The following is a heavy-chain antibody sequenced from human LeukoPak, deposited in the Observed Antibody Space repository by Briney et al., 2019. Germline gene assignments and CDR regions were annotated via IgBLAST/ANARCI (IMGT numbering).Heavy chain of an antibody. Sequence: GGSLRLSCAASGFTFDDYAMHWVRQAPGKGLEWVSGISWNSGSIGYADSVKGRFTISRDNAKNSLYLQMNSLRAEDTALYYCAKGTMAAAGLDAFDIWGQGTMVTVSS. CDR2: ISWNSGSI. V-gene: IGHV3-9*01. J-gene: IGHJ3*02. CDR1: GFTFDDYA. CDR3: AKGTMAAAGLDAFDI. D-gene: IGHD6-13*01.